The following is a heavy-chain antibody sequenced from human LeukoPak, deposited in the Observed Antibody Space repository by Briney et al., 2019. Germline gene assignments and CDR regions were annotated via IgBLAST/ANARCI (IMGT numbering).Heavy chain of an antibody. V-gene: IGHV1-2*02. Sequence: GASVKVSCKASGYTFTAYNIHWVRQAPGQGLEWMGWINPNTGDTSYTQKFQGRVTVSRDTSISTAYMELSGLKPDDTAVFHCARSGATTLSPLDVWGQGTTVAVSS. D-gene: IGHD1-1*01. CDR2: INPNTGDT. CDR3: ARSGATTLSPLDV. CDR1: GYTFTAYN. J-gene: IGHJ6*02.